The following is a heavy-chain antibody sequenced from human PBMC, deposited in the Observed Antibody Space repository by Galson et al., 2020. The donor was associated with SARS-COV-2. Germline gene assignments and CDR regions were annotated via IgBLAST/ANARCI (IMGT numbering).Heavy chain of an antibody. V-gene: IGHV4-38-2*02. D-gene: IGHD2-15*01. Sequence: SETPSLTCTVSGYSISSGYFWGWIRPPPGKGLAWMGSIYHSGSTYYNPSLKSRVTISVDTSKNQFSLKLSSVTAADTAVYYCATYSVVVVAPTPLRADYWGQGTLVTVSS. J-gene: IGHJ4*02. CDR2: IYHSGST. CDR3: ATYSVVVVAPTPLRADY. CDR1: GYSISSGYF.